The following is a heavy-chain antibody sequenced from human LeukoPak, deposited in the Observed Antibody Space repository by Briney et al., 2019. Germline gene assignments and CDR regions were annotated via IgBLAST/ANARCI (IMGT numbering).Heavy chain of an antibody. D-gene: IGHD6-19*01. CDR3: ARDTYSGGYGAYYYYYMDV. CDR1: GFTFSSYS. Sequence: GGSLRLSCAASGFTFSSYSMNWVRQAPGKGLEWVSSISSSSSYIYNADSVKGRFTISRDNAKNSLYLQMNSLRDEDTAVYYCARDTYSGGYGAYYYYYMDVWGKGTTVTVSS. J-gene: IGHJ6*03. CDR2: ISSSSSYI. V-gene: IGHV3-21*01.